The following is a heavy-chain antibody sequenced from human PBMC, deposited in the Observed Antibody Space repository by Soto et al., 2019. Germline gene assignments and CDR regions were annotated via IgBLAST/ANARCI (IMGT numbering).Heavy chain of an antibody. CDR3: ARGGGVGVAGSAAFDM. CDR2: INPATGAA. J-gene: IGHJ3*02. Sequence: QLHLVQSGAVVKKPGASVTVSCSASGYPVTAYYMHWVRQAPGRGLEWMGGINPATGAAKYTQTFQGRVTMTRDTSTSTVFRERSGLTSEDTAVFYGARGGGVGVAGSAAFDMWGQGTLVTVSS. V-gene: IGHV1-2*02. CDR1: GYPVTAYY. D-gene: IGHD3-3*01.